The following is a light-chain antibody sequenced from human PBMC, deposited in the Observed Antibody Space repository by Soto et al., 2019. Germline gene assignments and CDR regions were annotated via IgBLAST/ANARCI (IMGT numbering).Light chain of an antibody. CDR2: GAS. Sequence: EIVLTQSPGTLSLSPGERATLSCRASQSVSNNYLAWYQQKPGQAPRLLIYGASNRAAGVPARFSVSGSGTDVTLTISDVEPEDFAVYYCHQRQSWPRTFGQGTKVDIK. V-gene: IGKV3-11*01. CDR3: HQRQSWPRT. CDR1: QSVSNNY. J-gene: IGKJ1*01.